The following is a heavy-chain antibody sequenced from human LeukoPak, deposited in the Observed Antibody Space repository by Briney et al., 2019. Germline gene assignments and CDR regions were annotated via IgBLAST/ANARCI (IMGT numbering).Heavy chain of an antibody. J-gene: IGHJ4*02. V-gene: IGHV4-34*01. CDR1: GGSFSGYY. D-gene: IGHD6-19*01. Sequence: PSETLSLTCAVYGGSFSGYYWSWIRQPPGKGLEWVGSISYSGNAYYNPSLKSRVTISVDTSKNQFSLKLSSVTAADTALYYCARGGGIAVAHLWGQGILVTVSS. CDR2: ISYSGNA. CDR3: ARGGGIAVAHL.